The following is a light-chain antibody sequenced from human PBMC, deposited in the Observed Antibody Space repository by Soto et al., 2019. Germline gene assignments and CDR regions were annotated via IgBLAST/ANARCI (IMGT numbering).Light chain of an antibody. V-gene: IGKV1D-12*01. Sequence: DIQMTQSPSSVSASVGDRVTITCRASQSISNYLAWYQHKPGKAPTLLIYAASALQSGVPLRFSGSGSGTDFTLTISSLQPEDFATYFCQQAHIVPFTFGQGTRLEIK. CDR1: QSISNY. J-gene: IGKJ5*01. CDR3: QQAHIVPFT. CDR2: AAS.